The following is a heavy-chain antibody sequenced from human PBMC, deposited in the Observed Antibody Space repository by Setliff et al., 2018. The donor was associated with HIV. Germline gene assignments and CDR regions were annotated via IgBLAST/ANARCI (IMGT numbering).Heavy chain of an antibody. D-gene: IGHD1-1*01. CDR1: GYTFTGYY. CDR2: INPNSGGT. Sequence: ASVKVSCKASGYTFTGYYIHWVRQAPGQGLEWMGWINPNSGGTNYAQKFQGRVTMTRDTSISTAYMELSRLRSDDTAVYYCARGEYARRTNFDYWGQGTLVTVSS. CDR3: ARGEYARRTNFDY. J-gene: IGHJ4*02. V-gene: IGHV1-2*02.